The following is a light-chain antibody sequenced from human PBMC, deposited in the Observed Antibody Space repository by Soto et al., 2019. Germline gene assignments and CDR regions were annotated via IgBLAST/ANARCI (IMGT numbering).Light chain of an antibody. CDR3: QQRSNWAIT. J-gene: IGKJ1*01. V-gene: IGKV3D-11*02. CDR2: DAS. CDR1: QSVSNNY. Sequence: EIVLSQSPGTLSLSPGERATLSCRASQSVSNNYLAWYQQKPGQAPRLLIYDASNRATGIPARFSGSGPGTDFTLTISSLEPEDFAVYYCQQRSNWAITFGQGTKVDIK.